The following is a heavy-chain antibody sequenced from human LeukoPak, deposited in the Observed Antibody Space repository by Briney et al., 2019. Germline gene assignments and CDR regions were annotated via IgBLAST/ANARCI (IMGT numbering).Heavy chain of an antibody. CDR1: GYTLTELS. CDR3: ATFYGSGSYYNGYYFDY. Sequence: GASVKVSCKVSGYTLTELSMHWVRQAPGKGLEWRGGFDPEDGETIYAQKFQGRVTMTEDRSTETAYMELSSLRSEDTAVYYCATFYGSGSYYNGYYFDYWGQGTLVTVSS. J-gene: IGHJ4*02. CDR2: FDPEDGET. V-gene: IGHV1-24*01. D-gene: IGHD3-10*01.